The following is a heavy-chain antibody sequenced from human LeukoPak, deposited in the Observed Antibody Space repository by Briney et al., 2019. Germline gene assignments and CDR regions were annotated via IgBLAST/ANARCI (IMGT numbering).Heavy chain of an antibody. D-gene: IGHD3-3*01. J-gene: IGHJ4*02. CDR1: GFTFSSYA. CDR3: AKDRSYDFWSGWFWAC. V-gene: IGHV3-23*01. CDR2: ISGSGGST. Sequence: GGSLRLSCAASGFTFSSYAMSWVRQAPGKGLEWVSAISGSGGSTYYADSVKGRFTISRDNSKNTLYLQMNSLRAEDTAVYYCAKDRSYDFWSGWFWACWGQGTLVTVSS.